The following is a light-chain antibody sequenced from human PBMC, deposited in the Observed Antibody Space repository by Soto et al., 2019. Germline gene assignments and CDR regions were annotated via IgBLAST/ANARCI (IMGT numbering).Light chain of an antibody. CDR2: DAS. V-gene: IGKV3-11*01. Sequence: EIVLTQSPATLSLSPGERATLSCRASQSVSSYLAWYQQKPGQAPRLLIYDASNRATGIPARFSGSGSGTEFTLTISSLQPEDLAVYHCQQYHDWPLTFGGGTKVDIK. CDR3: QQYHDWPLT. CDR1: QSVSSY. J-gene: IGKJ4*01.